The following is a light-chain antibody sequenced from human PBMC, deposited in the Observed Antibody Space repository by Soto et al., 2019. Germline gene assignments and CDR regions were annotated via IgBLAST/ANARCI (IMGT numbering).Light chain of an antibody. CDR1: SSNIGSNY. CDR3: AAWDDSLSGPWV. V-gene: IGLV1-47*01. J-gene: IGLJ3*02. Sequence: QLVLTQPPSASGTPGQRVTISCSGSSSNIGSNYVYWYQQLPGTAPKLLIYRNNQRPSGVPDRFSGSKSGTSASLAISGLRSEDEADYYCAAWDDSLSGPWVFVGGTKLTVL. CDR2: RNN.